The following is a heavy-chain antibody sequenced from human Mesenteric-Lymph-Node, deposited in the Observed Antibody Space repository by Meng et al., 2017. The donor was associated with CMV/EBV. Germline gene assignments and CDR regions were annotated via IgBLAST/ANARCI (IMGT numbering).Heavy chain of an antibody. CDR1: GYTFTSYY. Sequence: SCKASGYTFTSYYMHWVRQAPGQGLEWMGIINPSGGSTSYAQKFQGRVTMTRDTSISTAYMELSSLRSDDTAVYYCARGVATIPDYWGQGTLVTVSS. CDR2: INPSGGST. J-gene: IGHJ4*02. CDR3: ARGVATIPDY. V-gene: IGHV1-46*01. D-gene: IGHD5-12*01.